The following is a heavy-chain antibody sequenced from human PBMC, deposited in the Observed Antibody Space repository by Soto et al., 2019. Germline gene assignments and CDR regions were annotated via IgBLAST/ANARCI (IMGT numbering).Heavy chain of an antibody. CDR3: ARRFSSGWYPDY. Sequence: QVQLVESGGGVVQPGRSLRLSCAASGFTFSGYGMHWVRQAPGKGLEWVAVIWYDGSNENYADTVKGRFTISRDNSKNTLYLQMNSLRDEDTAVYYCARRFSSGWYPDYWGQGTLVTVSS. CDR2: IWYDGSNE. D-gene: IGHD6-19*01. J-gene: IGHJ4*02. CDR1: GFTFSGYG. V-gene: IGHV3-33*01.